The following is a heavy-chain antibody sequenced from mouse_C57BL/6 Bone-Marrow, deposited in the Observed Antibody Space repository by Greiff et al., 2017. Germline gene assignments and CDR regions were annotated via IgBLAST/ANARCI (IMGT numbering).Heavy chain of an antibody. J-gene: IGHJ1*03. Sequence: EVQLQESGAELVRPGASVKLSCTASGFNIKDDYMHWVMQRPEQGLEWIGWIDPENGDTEYASKFQGKATITADTSSNTAYLQLSSLTSEDTAVYYCTTVEWLRRGYFDVWGTGTTVTVSS. V-gene: IGHV14-4*01. CDR2: IDPENGDT. CDR3: TTVEWLRRGYFDV. CDR1: GFNIKDDY. D-gene: IGHD2-2*01.